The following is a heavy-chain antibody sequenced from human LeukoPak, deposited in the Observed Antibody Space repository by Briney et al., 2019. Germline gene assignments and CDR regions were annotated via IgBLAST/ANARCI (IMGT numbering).Heavy chain of an antibody. CDR2: ISAYNGNT. V-gene: IGHV1-18*01. CDR1: GYTFTSYG. J-gene: IGHJ4*02. D-gene: IGHD3-10*01. CDR3: ARDPNPYYGSGRASDY. Sequence: GASVKVSCKASGYTFTSYGISWVRQAPGQGLEWMGWISAYNGNTNYAQKLQGRVTMTTDTSTSTAYMELRSLRSDDTAMYYCARDPNPYYGSGRASDYWGQGTLVTVSS.